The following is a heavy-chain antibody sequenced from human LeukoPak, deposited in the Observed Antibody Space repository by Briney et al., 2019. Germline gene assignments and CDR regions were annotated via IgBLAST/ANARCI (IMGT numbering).Heavy chain of an antibody. J-gene: IGHJ4*02. CDR1: GDSISSYY. V-gene: IGHV4-59*01. CDR3: ARGWRVEMATILNY. D-gene: IGHD5-24*01. CDR2: IYHSGST. Sequence: PSETLSLTCTVSGDSISSYYWSWIRQPPGRGLEWIGYIYHSGSTNYNPSLKSRATISVDTSKNQFSLKLSSVTAADTAVYYCARGWRVEMATILNYWGQGTLVTVSS.